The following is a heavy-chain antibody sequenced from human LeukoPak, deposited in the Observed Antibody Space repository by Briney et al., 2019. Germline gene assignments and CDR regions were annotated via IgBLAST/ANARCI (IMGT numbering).Heavy chain of an antibody. Sequence: SVKVSCKASGGTFSSYAISWVRQAPGQGLEWMGGIIPIFGTANYAQKFQGRVTITADESTSTAYMELSSLRSEDTAVYYCARDTGASSTSWYFDLWGRGTLVTVSS. V-gene: IGHV1-69*01. J-gene: IGHJ2*01. CDR2: IIPIFGTA. CDR1: GGTFSSYA. D-gene: IGHD2-2*01. CDR3: ARDTGASSTSWYFDL.